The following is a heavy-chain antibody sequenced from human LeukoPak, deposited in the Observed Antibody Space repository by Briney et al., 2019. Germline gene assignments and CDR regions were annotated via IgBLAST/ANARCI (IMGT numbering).Heavy chain of an antibody. J-gene: IGHJ5*02. CDR3: ARVIRYFDWLGGNNWFDP. CDR2: VYPGDSDT. D-gene: IGHD3-9*01. V-gene: IGHV5-51*01. Sequence: GESLKISCKGSGYSFTSYWIGWVRQMPGKGLEWMGIVYPGDSDTRYSPSFQGQVTISADKSISTAYLQWSSLKASDTAMYYCARVIRYFDWLGGNNWFDPWGQGTLVTVSS. CDR1: GYSFTSYW.